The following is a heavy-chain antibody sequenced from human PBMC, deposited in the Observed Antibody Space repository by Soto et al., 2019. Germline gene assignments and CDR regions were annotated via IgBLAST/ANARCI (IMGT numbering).Heavy chain of an antibody. J-gene: IGHJ4*02. CDR1: GYTFTGYY. V-gene: IGHV1-2*02. CDR3: ARGMQQLVRGPCDY. Sequence: ASVKVSCKASGYTFTGYYMHWVRQAPGQGLEWMGWINPNSGGTNYAQKFQGRVTITADESTSTAYMELSSLRSEDTAVYYCARGMQQLVRGPCDYWGQGTLVTVSS. D-gene: IGHD6-6*01. CDR2: INPNSGGT.